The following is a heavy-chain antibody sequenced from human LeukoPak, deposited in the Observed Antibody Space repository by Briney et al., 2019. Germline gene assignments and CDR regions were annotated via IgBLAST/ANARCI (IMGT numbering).Heavy chain of an antibody. D-gene: IGHD3-22*01. Sequence: PSETLSLTCAVYGGSFSGYYWSWIRQPPGKGLEWIGEINHSGSTNYNPSLKSRVTISVDTSKNQFSLKLSSVTAADTAVYYCARDKDYYDSSGYTGGPDYWGQGTLVTVSS. CDR3: ARDKDYYDSSGYTGGPDY. CDR1: GGSFSGYY. V-gene: IGHV4-34*01. J-gene: IGHJ4*02. CDR2: INHSGST.